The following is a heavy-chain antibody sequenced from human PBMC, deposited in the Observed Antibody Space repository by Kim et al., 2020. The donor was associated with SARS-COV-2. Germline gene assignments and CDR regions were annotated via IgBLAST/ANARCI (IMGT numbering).Heavy chain of an antibody. CDR2: ISSSSSYT. J-gene: IGHJ4*02. D-gene: IGHD3-9*01. CDR1: GFTFSDYY. CDR3: AHSTYYDILTGYN. V-gene: IGHV3-11*03. Sequence: GGSLRLSCAASGFTFSDYYMSWIRQAPGKGLEWVSYISSSSSYTNYADSVKGRFTISRDNAKNSLYLQMNSLRAEDTAVYYCAHSTYYDILTGYNWGQGTLVTVSS.